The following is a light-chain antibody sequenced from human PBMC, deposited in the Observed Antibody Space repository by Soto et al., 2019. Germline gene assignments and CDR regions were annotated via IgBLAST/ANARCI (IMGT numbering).Light chain of an antibody. CDR1: QSVRNNY. V-gene: IGKV3-20*01. Sequence: EIVLTQSPGTLSLSPGERATLSCRASQSVRNNYLAWYQQRPGQAPSLLFYGASSRATGIPDRFRGSGSGTDFTLTISRLEPEDFTVYYCQQYVSSPYTFGQGTNLEIK. CDR2: GAS. CDR3: QQYVSSPYT. J-gene: IGKJ2*01.